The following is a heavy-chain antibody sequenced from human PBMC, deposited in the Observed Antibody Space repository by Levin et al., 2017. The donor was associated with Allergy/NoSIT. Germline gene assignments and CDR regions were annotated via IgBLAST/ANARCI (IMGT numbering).Heavy chain of an antibody. Sequence: MPGGSLRLSCAASGFTFSSYSMNWVRQAPGKGLEWVSSISSSSSYIYYADSVKGRFTISRDNAKNSLYLQMNSLRAEDTAVYYCARDTLTNTAMVHFDYWGQGTLVTVSS. V-gene: IGHV3-21*01. CDR1: GFTFSSYS. J-gene: IGHJ4*02. D-gene: IGHD5-18*01. CDR3: ARDTLTNTAMVHFDY. CDR2: ISSSSSYI.